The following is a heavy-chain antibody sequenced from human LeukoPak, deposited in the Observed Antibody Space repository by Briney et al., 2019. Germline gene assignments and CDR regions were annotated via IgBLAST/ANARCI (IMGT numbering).Heavy chain of an antibody. J-gene: IGHJ4*02. CDR2: ISYDGSNK. CDR1: GFTFSSYG. D-gene: IGHD4-17*01. CDR3: ARDGTTDYGDYVGGFFGY. Sequence: PGGSLRLSCAASGFTFSSYGMHWVRQAPGKGLEWVAVISYDGSNKYYADSGKGRFTISRDNSKNTLYLQMNSLRAEDTAVYYCARDGTTDYGDYVGGFFGYWGQGTLVTVSS. V-gene: IGHV3-30*03.